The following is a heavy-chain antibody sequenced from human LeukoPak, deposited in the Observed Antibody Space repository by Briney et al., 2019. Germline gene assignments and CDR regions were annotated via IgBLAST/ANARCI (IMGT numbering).Heavy chain of an antibody. CDR2: IYYSGST. D-gene: IGHD3-16*01. Sequence: SETLSLTCTVSGGSISSSSYYWGWIRQPPGKGLEWIGSIYYSGSTYYSPSLKSRVTISVDTSKNQFSLKLSSVTAADTAVYYCARRPGGGIDYWGQGTLVTVSS. CDR1: GGSISSSSYY. J-gene: IGHJ4*02. V-gene: IGHV4-39*01. CDR3: ARRPGGGIDY.